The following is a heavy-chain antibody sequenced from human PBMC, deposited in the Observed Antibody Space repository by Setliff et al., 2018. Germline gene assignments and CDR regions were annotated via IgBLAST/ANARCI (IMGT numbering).Heavy chain of an antibody. V-gene: IGHV3-7*01. J-gene: IGHJ4*02. Sequence: LRLSCAASGFTFSSYWMSWVRQAPGKGLEWVANINQDGSEKHYVGSVKGRFTISRDNARNSVYLQMNSLRAEDAAVYYCATSDWYAAFDHWGQGTLVTVSS. CDR2: INQDGSEK. CDR3: ATSDWYAAFDH. CDR1: GFTFSSYW. D-gene: IGHD6-19*01.